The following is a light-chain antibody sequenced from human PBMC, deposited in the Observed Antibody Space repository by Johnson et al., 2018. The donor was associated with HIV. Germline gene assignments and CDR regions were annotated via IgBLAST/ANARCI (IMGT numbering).Light chain of an antibody. CDR1: SSNIGNNY. J-gene: IGLJ1*01. CDR2: DNN. Sequence: QSVLTQPPSVSAAPGQKVTISCSGSSSNIGNNYVSWYQQLPGTAPKLLIYDNNKRPSGIPDRFSGSKSGTSATLGINGLQTGDEADYYCGTCDSSLSAPLYVFGTGTKVTVL. CDR3: GTCDSSLSAPLYV. V-gene: IGLV1-51*01.